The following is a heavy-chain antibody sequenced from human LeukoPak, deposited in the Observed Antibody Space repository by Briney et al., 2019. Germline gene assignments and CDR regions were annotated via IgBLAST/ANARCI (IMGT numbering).Heavy chain of an antibody. V-gene: IGHV4-38-2*01. CDR2: ISHSGNT. J-gene: IGHJ4*02. Sequence: SXTLSLTCAVYGYSISSLYYWGWIRRPPEKGLEWVGSISHSGNTYYHPSLKSRVTISIDTSKDQFSLKLSSMTAADTAVYYCARHNSPPASGRLLYFDYWGQGTLVTVSS. CDR3: ARHNSPPASGRLLYFDY. D-gene: IGHD5-12*01. CDR1: GYSISSLYY.